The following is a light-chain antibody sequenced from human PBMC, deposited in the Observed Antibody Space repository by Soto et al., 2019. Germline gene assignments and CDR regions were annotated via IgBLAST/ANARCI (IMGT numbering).Light chain of an antibody. CDR2: EVT. CDR1: SSDVGGYNY. J-gene: IGLJ2*01. CDR3: SSYTGTNTLI. V-gene: IGLV2-14*01. Sequence: QAVVTQPASVSGSPGQSITISCTGTSSDVGGYNYVSWFQQSPGKAPKVMIYEVTNRPSGVSNRFSGSKSGNTASLTISGLQAEDEADYYCSSYTGTNTLIFGGGTKLTVL.